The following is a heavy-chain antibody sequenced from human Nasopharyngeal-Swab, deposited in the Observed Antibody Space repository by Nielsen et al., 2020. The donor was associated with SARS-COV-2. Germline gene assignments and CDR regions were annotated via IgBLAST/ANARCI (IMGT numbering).Heavy chain of an antibody. Sequence: ASVKVSCKASGYTFINHDINWVRQSTGQGLEWMGWMSPNSGNTGYAQKFQDRVTMTRNTSTSTAYLELSSLRSEDTAVYYCARGGSSLGANLEDPWGQGTLVIVSS. CDR3: ARGGSSLGANLEDP. D-gene: IGHD3-10*01. CDR1: GYTFINHD. CDR2: MSPNSGNT. J-gene: IGHJ5*02. V-gene: IGHV1-8*01.